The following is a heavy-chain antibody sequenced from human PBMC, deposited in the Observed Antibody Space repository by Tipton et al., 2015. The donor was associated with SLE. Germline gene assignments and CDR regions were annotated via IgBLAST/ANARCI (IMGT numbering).Heavy chain of an antibody. D-gene: IGHD4-17*01. CDR3: ARESRFNDYGDYGTFFDY. Sequence: TLSLTCTVSGGSISSGGYSWNWIRQPAGKGLEWIGRIYYSGSSYYNPSLKSRVTISVDKSKNQFSLNLGSVTAADTAVYYCARESRFNDYGDYGTFFDYWGQGTLVTVSS. CDR2: IYYSGSS. J-gene: IGHJ4*02. CDR1: GGSISSGGYS. V-gene: IGHV4-61*02.